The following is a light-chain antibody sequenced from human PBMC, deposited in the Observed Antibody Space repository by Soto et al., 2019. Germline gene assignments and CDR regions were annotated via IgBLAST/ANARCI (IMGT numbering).Light chain of an antibody. CDR1: SSDVGGYQY. J-gene: IGLJ2*01. CDR3: CSYTLRSTLV. V-gene: IGLV2-14*01. CDR2: EVS. Sequence: QSALTQPASVSGSPGQPITISCTGTSSDVGGYQYVSWYQQYPGKAPKLVIYEVSNRPSGVSIRFSGSKSGDTASLTISGLQAEDEADYYCCSYTLRSTLVFGGGTKVTVL.